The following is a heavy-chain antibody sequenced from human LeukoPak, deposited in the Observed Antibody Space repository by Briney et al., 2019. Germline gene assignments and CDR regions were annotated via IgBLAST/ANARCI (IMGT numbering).Heavy chain of an antibody. D-gene: IGHD6-19*01. J-gene: IGHJ2*01. V-gene: IGHV3-23*01. CDR2: ISGSGTGT. Sequence: GGSLRLSCAASGFTFSNYAMSWVRQPPGKALDWFSGISGSGTGTYYADSVKGRVTISRDNSKSRLFLQMTSLRADDTAVYYCAKEDRNIPVDGPPSDWYFDHWGRGTVVTVSS. CDR3: AKEDRNIPVDGPPSDWYFDH. CDR1: GFTFSNYA.